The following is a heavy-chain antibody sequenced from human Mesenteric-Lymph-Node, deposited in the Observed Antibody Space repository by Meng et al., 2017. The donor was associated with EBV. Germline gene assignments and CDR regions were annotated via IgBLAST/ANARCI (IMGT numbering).Heavy chain of an antibody. V-gene: IGHV3-23*04. J-gene: IGHJ4*02. D-gene: IGHD3-9*01. CDR1: GFTFSSYT. CDR2: ITGNGGNT. Sequence: VRLVESGGGLVKPGGSLRLSCAASGFTFSSYTMNWVRQVPGKGLEWVSAITGNGGNTYYADSVKGRFTISRDNSKNTVYLQMNSLRAEDTAVYYCARLTDYWGQGTLVTVSS. CDR3: ARLTDY.